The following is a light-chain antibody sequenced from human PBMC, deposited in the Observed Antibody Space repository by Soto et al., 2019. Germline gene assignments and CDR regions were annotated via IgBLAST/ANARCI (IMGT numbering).Light chain of an antibody. V-gene: IGKV1-27*01. CDR2: GVS. J-gene: IGKJ3*01. CDR1: QDISNY. Sequence: DIPMTQSPSSLSASVGDRVTIPCRASQDISNYLAWYQQKPGKPPKLLIYGVSTLQSGVPSRFSGSGAGTEFTLTISGLQPEDVGSYYCQKYNSAPFTFGPGTKVDIK. CDR3: QKYNSAPFT.